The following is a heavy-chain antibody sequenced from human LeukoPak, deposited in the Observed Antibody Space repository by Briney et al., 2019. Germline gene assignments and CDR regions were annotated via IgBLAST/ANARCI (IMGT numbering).Heavy chain of an antibody. V-gene: IGHV4-34*01. CDR2: INHSGST. CDR3: ARTDYDSSGYYDY. CDR1: GGSFSAYY. D-gene: IGHD3-22*01. J-gene: IGHJ4*02. Sequence: SETLSLTCAVYGGSFSAYYWSWIRQPPGKGLEWIGEINHSGSTNYNPSLKSRVTISVDTSKNQFSLKLSSVTAADTAVYYCARTDYDSSGYYDYWGQGTLVTVSS.